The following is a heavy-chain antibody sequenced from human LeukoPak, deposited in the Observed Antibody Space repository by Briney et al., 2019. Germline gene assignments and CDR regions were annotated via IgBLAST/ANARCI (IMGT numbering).Heavy chain of an antibody. J-gene: IGHJ2*01. CDR3: ARHDEGSGWYRSYTDL. CDR2: ISTSGST. D-gene: IGHD6-19*01. V-gene: IGHV4-4*09. Sequence: PSETLSLTCTDPRDSISSYYCSCIRQHLGEILECICYISTSGSTDYSPSLKSRVTISVDRSKNQCSLNLSSVTAADTAVYYCARHDEGSGWYRSYTDLWGRGTLVIVSS. CDR1: RDSISSYY.